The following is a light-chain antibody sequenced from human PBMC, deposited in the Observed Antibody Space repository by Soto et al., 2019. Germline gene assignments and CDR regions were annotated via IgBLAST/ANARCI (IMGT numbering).Light chain of an antibody. V-gene: IGKV1-33*01. CDR1: QDISVF. Sequence: DIQLTQSPSSLSASVGETFTVTCQASQDISVFLNWYQAKPGKAPTLLIYDASNLKTGVPSRFSGLGSGTHFTLTISSLQPEDVATYYCQHYDDVLVTFGGGTKVDIK. CDR2: DAS. J-gene: IGKJ4*01. CDR3: QHYDDVLVT.